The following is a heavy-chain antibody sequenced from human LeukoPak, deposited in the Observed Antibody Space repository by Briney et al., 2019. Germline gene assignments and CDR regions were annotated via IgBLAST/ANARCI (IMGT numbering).Heavy chain of an antibody. J-gene: IGHJ4*02. D-gene: IGHD3-22*01. CDR2: IYSGGST. CDR3: AREGYYDSRATGY. Sequence: GGSLRLSCAASGFTVSSNYMSWVRQAPGKGLEWVSVIYSGGSTYYADSVKGRFTISRDNSKNTLYLQMNSLRAEDTAVYYCAREGYYDSRATGYWGQGTLVTVSS. V-gene: IGHV3-66*01. CDR1: GFTVSSNY.